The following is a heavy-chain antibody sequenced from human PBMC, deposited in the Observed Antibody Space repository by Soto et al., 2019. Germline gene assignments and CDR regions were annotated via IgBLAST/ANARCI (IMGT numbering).Heavy chain of an antibody. CDR1: GDSVSSNTSA. D-gene: IGHD6-19*01. CDR3: ARGVAGSGFDL. CDR2: TYYRSNWRH. V-gene: IGHV6-1*01. J-gene: IGHJ4*02. Sequence: SQTLPLTCLIAGDSVSSNTSAWNCIRSSPSRGLEWLGRTYYRSNWRHDYAVSVKSRITVNPDTSKNHFSLQLNSVTPDDTAVYYCARGVAGSGFDLWGQGTLVTVSS.